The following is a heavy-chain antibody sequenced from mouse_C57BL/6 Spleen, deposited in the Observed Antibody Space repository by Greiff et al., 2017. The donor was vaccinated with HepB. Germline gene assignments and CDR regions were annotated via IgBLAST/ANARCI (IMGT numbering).Heavy chain of an antibody. J-gene: IGHJ3*01. CDR1: GFTFSDYG. CDR3: ATYYYGSSWFAY. Sequence: EVQWVESGGGLVKPGGSLKLSCAASGFTFSDYGMHWVRQAPEKGLEWVAYISSGSSTIYYADTVKGRFTISRDNAKNTLFLQMTSLRSEDTAMYYCATYYYGSSWFAYWGQGTLVTVSA. V-gene: IGHV5-17*01. D-gene: IGHD1-1*01. CDR2: ISSGSSTI.